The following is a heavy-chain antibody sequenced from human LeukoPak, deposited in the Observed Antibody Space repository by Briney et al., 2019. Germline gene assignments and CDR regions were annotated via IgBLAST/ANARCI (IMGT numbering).Heavy chain of an antibody. J-gene: IGHJ4*02. CDR1: GFTSSSYS. V-gene: IGHV3-21*01. CDR2: ISSSSSYI. D-gene: IGHD3-22*01. CDR3: ARDFAGGYYPADY. Sequence: GGSLRLSCAASGFTSSSYSMNWVRQAPGKGLEWVSSISSSSSYIYYADSVKGRFTISRDNAKNSLYLQMNSLRAEDTAVYYCARDFAGGYYPADYWGQGTLVTVSS.